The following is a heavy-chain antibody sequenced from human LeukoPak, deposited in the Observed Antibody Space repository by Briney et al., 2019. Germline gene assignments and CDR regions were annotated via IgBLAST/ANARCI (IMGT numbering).Heavy chain of an antibody. D-gene: IGHD3-10*01. CDR1: GFTFSTRW. V-gene: IGHV3-74*01. Sequence: GGSLRLSCAVSGFTSGFTFSTRWMHWVRQAPGKGLEWVSVSKTDGTSTSYADSVKGRFTVSRDNAKNTLYLQMDSLRAEDTAVYYCARFVAGSGSYYYYYGMDVWGQGTTVTVSS. J-gene: IGHJ6*02. CDR2: SKTDGTST. CDR3: ARFVAGSGSYYYYYGMDV.